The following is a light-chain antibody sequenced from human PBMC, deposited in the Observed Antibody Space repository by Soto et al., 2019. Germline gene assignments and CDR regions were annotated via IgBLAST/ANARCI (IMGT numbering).Light chain of an antibody. CDR1: SSNIGAGYN. J-gene: IGLJ2*01. CDR3: QSYDSSLSGVL. CDR2: GNS. V-gene: IGLV1-40*01. Sequence: QSVLTQPPSVSGAPGQRVTISCTGSSSNIGAGYNVHWYQQLPGTASKLLIYGNSNRPSGVPDRLSGSKSGTSASLAITGLQAEDEADYYCQSYDSSLSGVLFGGGTKLTVL.